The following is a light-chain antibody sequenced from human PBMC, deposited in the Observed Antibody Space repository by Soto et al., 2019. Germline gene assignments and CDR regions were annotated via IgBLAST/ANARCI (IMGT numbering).Light chain of an antibody. CDR1: QSLLHKNKNTY. V-gene: IGKV2-28*01. J-gene: IGKJ1*01. CDR3: MQALQTPRT. CDR2: MGF. Sequence: DIVMTQSSLSLPVTPGEAASISCRSSQSLLHKNKNTYFNWYVQKPGQSPQLLIYMGFKRASGVPDRFSGSGSGTYFTLRISRVQAEDAGVYYCMQALQTPRTFGQGTKVEIK.